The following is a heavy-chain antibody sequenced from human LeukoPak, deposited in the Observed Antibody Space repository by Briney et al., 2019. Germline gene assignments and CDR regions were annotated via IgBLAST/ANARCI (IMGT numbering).Heavy chain of an antibody. D-gene: IGHD3-10*02. J-gene: IGHJ6*04. Sequence: GGSLRLSCAASGFTFSSYEMNWVRQAPGRGLECVSYISSSGRTIYHTDCVKGRFTISRDNAKNSLYLQMNSLRAEDTAVYYCAELGITMIGGVWGKRTTVTISS. CDR2: ISSSGRTI. CDR1: GFTFSSYE. V-gene: IGHV3-48*03. CDR3: AELGITMIGGV.